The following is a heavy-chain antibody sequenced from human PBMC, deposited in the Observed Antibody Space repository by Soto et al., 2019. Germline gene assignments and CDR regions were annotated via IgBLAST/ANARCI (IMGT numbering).Heavy chain of an antibody. J-gene: IGHJ5*02. D-gene: IGHD6-13*01. CDR3: ARVFSDSSSFFDP. CDR2: FYYSGST. V-gene: IGHV4-31*03. Sequence: QVQLQESGPGLVKPSQTLSLTCTVSGGSISSGGYYWSWIRQHPGKALEWIGYFYYSGSTYYNPSXHXRFXISVDTSKNQFFLKQSSATAADTAVYYCARVFSDSSSFFDPWRQGTLVTVSS. CDR1: GGSISSGGYY.